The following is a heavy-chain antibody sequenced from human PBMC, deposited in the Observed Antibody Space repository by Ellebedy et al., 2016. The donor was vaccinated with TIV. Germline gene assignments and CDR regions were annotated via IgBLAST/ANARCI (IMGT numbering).Heavy chain of an antibody. D-gene: IGHD3-22*01. CDR1: GGSISSYY. CDR2: IYYSGST. J-gene: IGHJ4*02. CDR3: ARAYDSSGYYPY. V-gene: IGHV4-59*01. Sequence: MPSETLSLTCTVSGGSISSYYWSRIRQPPGKGLEWIGYIYYSGSTNYNPSLKSRVTISVDTSKNQFSLKLSSVTAADTAVYYCARAYDSSGYYPYWGQGTLVTVSS.